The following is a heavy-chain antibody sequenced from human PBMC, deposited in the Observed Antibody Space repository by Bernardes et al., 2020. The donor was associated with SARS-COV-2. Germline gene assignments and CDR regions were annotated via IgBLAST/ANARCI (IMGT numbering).Heavy chain of an antibody. Sequence: GSLRLSCAASGFNFNIYEMNWVRQAPGKGLEWVSYISNSGKTTYYADSVKGRFTISRDNAKNSLYLQMNSLRADDTAVYYCAIINYDYIWGNEYWGQGTLVTVSS. CDR3: AIINYDYIWGNEY. J-gene: IGHJ4*02. V-gene: IGHV3-48*03. CDR1: GFNFNIYE. CDR2: ISNSGKTT. D-gene: IGHD3-16*01.